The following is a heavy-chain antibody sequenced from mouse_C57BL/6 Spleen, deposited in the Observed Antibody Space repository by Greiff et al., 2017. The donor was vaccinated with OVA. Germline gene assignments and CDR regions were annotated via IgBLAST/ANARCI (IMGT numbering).Heavy chain of an antibody. V-gene: IGHV5-4*01. Sequence: EVQLQESGGGLVKPGGSLKLSCAASGFTFSSYAMPWVRQTPEKRLEWVATISDGGSYTYYPDHVKGRFTIARDNAKNNLYLQLSHLKSEDTAMYYCARGGGKWDWYFDVWGTGTTVTVSS. CDR1: GFTFSSYA. D-gene: IGHD1-3*01. CDR2: ISDGGSYT. J-gene: IGHJ1*03. CDR3: ARGGGKWDWYFDV.